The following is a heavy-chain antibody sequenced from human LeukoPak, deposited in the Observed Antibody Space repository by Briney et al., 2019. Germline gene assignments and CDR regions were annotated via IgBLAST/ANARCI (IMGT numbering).Heavy chain of an antibody. CDR1: GGSISSGDYY. D-gene: IGHD3-10*01. CDR3: ARADEGRGVFDY. Sequence: SETLSLTCTVSGGSISSGDYYWSWIRQPPGKGLEWIGYIYYSGSAYYNPSPKSRVTISVDTSKNQFSLKLSSVTAADTAVYYCARADEGRGVFDYWGQGTLVTVSS. CDR2: IYYSGSA. J-gene: IGHJ4*02. V-gene: IGHV4-30-4*01.